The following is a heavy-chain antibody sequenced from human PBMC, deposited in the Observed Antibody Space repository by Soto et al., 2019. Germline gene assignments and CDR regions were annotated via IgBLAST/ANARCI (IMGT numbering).Heavy chain of an antibody. J-gene: IGHJ6*02. V-gene: IGHV2-5*02. CDR3: AHTYQLLENSYYYYGMDV. Sequence: SGPTLVNPTQTLTLTCTLSGFSLSTSGVGVGWIRQPPGKALEWLALIYWDDDKRYSPSLKSRLTITKDTSKNQVVLTMTNMDPVDTATYYSAHTYQLLENSYYYYGMDVWGQGTTVTVSS. CDR1: GFSLSTSGVG. CDR2: IYWDDDK. D-gene: IGHD2-2*01.